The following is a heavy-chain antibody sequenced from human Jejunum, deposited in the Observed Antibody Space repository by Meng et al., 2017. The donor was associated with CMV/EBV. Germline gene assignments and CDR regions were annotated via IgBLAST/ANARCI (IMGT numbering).Heavy chain of an antibody. CDR3: ARGLPNYYYYGMDV. Sequence: VSKNNAAWNWIRQSPSRGLEWLGRTFHRSKWYNDYAVSVKSRITISPDTSKNQFSLHLNSVTPEDTAVYYCARGLPNYYYYGMDVWGQGTTVTVSS. D-gene: IGHD4-11*01. CDR1: VSKNNAA. J-gene: IGHJ6*02. CDR2: TFHRSKWYN. V-gene: IGHV6-1*01.